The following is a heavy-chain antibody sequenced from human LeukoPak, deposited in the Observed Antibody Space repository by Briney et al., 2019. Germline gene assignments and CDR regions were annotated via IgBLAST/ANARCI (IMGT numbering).Heavy chain of an antibody. V-gene: IGHV4-4*07. J-gene: IGHJ4*02. CDR1: GDSITSYF. CDR2: VDPSGNT. Sequence: AETLSLTCTVSGDSITSYFWSWLRQPAGKGLEWIGRVDPSGNTYYNPSLKSRVTMSVDTSKNQFSLKLTSVTAADTAVYYCASSGSRFLEWLSPHYFGYWGQGTLVTVSS. D-gene: IGHD3-3*01. CDR3: ASSGSRFLEWLSPHYFGY.